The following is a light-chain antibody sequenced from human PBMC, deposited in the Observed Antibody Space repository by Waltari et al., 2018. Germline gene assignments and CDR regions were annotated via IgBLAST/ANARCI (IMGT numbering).Light chain of an antibody. CDR1: SPRLHY. CDR2: GKD. J-gene: IGLJ3*02. CDR3: NSRDSGGTLLL. V-gene: IGLV3-19*01. Sequence: SSELTPDPTVSVALRQPVRITCLGDSPRLHYASWYQQRPGPAPVVVFFGKDHRPSVIPDRFSGSRSGNTASLTITGAQAEDEADYYCNSRDSGGTLLLFGGGTRLTVL.